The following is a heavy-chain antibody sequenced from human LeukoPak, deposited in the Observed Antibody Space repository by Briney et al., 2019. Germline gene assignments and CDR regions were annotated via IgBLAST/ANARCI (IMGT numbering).Heavy chain of an antibody. CDR1: GYTFTSYY. D-gene: IGHD5-18*01. CDR3: ARAGGYSYGFVGTYYYYYMDV. J-gene: IGHJ6*03. Sequence: AASVKVSCKASGYTFTSYYMHWVRQAPGQGLEWMGIINPSGGSTSYAQKFQGRVTMTRDMSTSTVYMELSSLRSEDTAVYYCARAGGYSYGFVGTYYYYYMDVWGKGTTVTVSS. CDR2: INPSGGST. V-gene: IGHV1-46*01.